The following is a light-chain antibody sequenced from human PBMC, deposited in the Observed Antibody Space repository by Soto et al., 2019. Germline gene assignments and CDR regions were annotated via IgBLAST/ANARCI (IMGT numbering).Light chain of an antibody. V-gene: IGKV1-27*01. CDR3: QKSDK. CDR2: AAS. CDR1: QGISNY. J-gene: IGKJ1*01. Sequence: DIQMTQSPSSLSASVGDRVTITCRASQGISNYLAGYQQKPGKVPKLLIYAASTLQSGVPSRFSGSGSGTDFTLTISSLQPEDVATDYCQKSDKFGQGPKVEIK.